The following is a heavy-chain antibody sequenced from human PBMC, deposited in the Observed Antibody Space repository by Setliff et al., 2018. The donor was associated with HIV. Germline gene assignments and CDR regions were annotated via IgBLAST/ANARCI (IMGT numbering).Heavy chain of an antibody. V-gene: IGHV4-30-4*08. D-gene: IGHD4-17*01. CDR2: IYYTGDT. CDR3: ASSPAWRSDYGLHTFDY. CDR1: GGSISNGDHY. Sequence: SETLSLTCTVSGGSISNGDHYWAWIRQSPGKGLEWIGYIYYTGDTYYRSSLESLVTISVDTPKNQFSLKLSSVTAADTAVYYCASSPAWRSDYGLHTFDYWGQGTLVTVSS. J-gene: IGHJ4*02.